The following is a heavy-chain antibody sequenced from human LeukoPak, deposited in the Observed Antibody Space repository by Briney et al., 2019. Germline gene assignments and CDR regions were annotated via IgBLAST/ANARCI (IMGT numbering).Heavy chain of an antibody. Sequence: GGSLRLSCAASGFPFSDYGMYWVRQAPGKGLEWLAVISHDGNNKYYADSVKGRITISRDNSMNTPYLQMNSLRTEDTAVYYCARGPNYDILTGWRKTHNAFDIWGRGTMVTVSS. CDR1: GFPFSDYG. J-gene: IGHJ3*02. V-gene: IGHV3-30*03. CDR3: ARGPNYDILTGWRKTHNAFDI. CDR2: ISHDGNNK. D-gene: IGHD3-9*01.